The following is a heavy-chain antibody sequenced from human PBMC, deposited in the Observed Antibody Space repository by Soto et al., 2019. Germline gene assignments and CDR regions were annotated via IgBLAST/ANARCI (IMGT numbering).Heavy chain of an antibody. CDR3: ARAYRRTVVVVVPAAGLFDY. V-gene: IGHV1-3*01. Sequence: GASVKVSCRASVYTFTSYAMHWVRQAPGQRLEWMGWINAGNGNTKYSQKFQGRVTITRDTSASTAYMELSSLRSEDTAVYYCARAYRRTVVVVVPAAGLFDYWGQGTLVTFSS. CDR1: VYTFTSYA. J-gene: IGHJ4*02. CDR2: INAGNGNT. D-gene: IGHD2-2*01.